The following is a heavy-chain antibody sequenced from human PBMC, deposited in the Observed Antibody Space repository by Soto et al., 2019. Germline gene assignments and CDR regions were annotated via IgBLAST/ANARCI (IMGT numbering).Heavy chain of an antibody. CDR1: GGSISSYY. J-gene: IGHJ4*02. V-gene: IGHV4-59*01. D-gene: IGHD3-10*01. CDR3: ARDAYGSGSYYDY. Sequence: SETLSLTCTVSGGSISSYYWSWIRQPPGKGLEWIGYIYYSGSTNYNPSLKSRVTISVDTSKNQFSLKLSSVTAADTAVYYCARDAYGSGSYYDYWGQGTLVTVSS. CDR2: IYYSGST.